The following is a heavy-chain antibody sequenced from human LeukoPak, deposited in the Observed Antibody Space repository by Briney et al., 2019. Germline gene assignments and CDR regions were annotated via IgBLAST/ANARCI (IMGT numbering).Heavy chain of an antibody. CDR3: ARVRLQPRTLLDDAFDI. D-gene: IGHD1-14*01. CDR2: INQDGSEK. V-gene: IGHV3-7*01. CDR1: GFTFSSYW. J-gene: IGHJ3*02. Sequence: GGSLRLSCVGSGFTFSSYWMSWVRQTPGKGLEWVANINQDGSEKYDVDSAKGRFTISRDNAKNSLYLQMNSLRAEDTAVYYCARVRLQPRTLLDDAFDIWGQGTMVTVSS.